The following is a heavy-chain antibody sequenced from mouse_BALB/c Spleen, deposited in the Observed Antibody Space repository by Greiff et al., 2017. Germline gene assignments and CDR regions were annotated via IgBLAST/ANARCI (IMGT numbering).Heavy chain of an antibody. V-gene: IGHV6-6*02. CDR2: IRLKSNNYAT. J-gene: IGHJ3*01. D-gene: IGHD1-2*01. CDR3: TIITTAGWFAY. Sequence: EVMLVESGGGLVQPGGSMKLSCVASGFTFSNYWMNWVRQSPEKGLEWVAEIRLKSNNYATHYAESVKGRFTISRDDSKSSVYLQMNNLRAEDTGIYYCTIITTAGWFAYWGQGTLVTVSA. CDR1: GFTFSNYW.